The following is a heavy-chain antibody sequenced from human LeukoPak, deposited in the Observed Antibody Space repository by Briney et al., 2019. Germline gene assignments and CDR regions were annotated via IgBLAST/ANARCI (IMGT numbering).Heavy chain of an antibody. CDR3: AGSLVRGVIIRYYYGMDV. D-gene: IGHD3-10*01. J-gene: IGHJ6*02. V-gene: IGHV3-74*01. Sequence: GGSLRLSCAASGFTFSSYWMHLVRQAPGKGLVWVSRINSDGSSTRYADSVKGRFTISRDNAKNTLYLQMNSLRAEDTAVYYCAGSLVRGVIIRYYYGMDVWGQGTTVTVSS. CDR2: INSDGSST. CDR1: GFTFSSYW.